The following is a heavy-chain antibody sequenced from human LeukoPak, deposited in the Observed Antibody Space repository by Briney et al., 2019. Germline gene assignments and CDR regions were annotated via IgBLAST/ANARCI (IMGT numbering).Heavy chain of an antibody. V-gene: IGHV4-61*05. J-gene: IGHJ4*02. CDR1: GGSISSSSYY. CDR3: ARSEEGVGATTAFHY. D-gene: IGHD1-26*01. CDR2: IDYSAST. Sequence: SETLSLTYTVSGGSISSSSYYWGWIRQPPGKGLEWIAYIDYSASTNYNPSLKSRVTISVDKSKNQFSLKLSSVTAADTAVYYCARSEEGVGATTAFHYWGQGTLVTVSS.